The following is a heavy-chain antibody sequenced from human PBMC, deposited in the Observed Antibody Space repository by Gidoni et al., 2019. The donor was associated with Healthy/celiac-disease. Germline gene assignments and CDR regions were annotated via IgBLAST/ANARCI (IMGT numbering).Heavy chain of an antibody. V-gene: IGHV4-34*01. Sequence: QVQLQQWGAGLLKPSETLSLTCAVYGGSFSGYYWCWIRQPPGKGLEWIGEINHSGSTNYNPSLKSRVTISVDTSKNQFSLKLSSVTAADTAVYYCARVRGNLNYFDYWGQGTLVTVSS. D-gene: IGHD4-4*01. CDR3: ARVRGNLNYFDY. J-gene: IGHJ4*02. CDR1: GGSFSGYY. CDR2: INHSGST.